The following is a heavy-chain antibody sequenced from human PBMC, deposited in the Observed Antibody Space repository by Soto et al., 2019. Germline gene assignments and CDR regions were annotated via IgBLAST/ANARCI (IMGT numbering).Heavy chain of an antibody. CDR2: IYSRGDT. J-gene: IGHJ4*02. CDR3: AKTYYYDSSGYNTPSY. V-gene: IGHV3-66*01. D-gene: IGHD3-22*01. CDR1: GFTVSNNY. Sequence: GGSLRLSCAASGFTVSNNYMSWVRQAPGQGLEWVSVIYSRGDTYYADSVKGRFTISRDSSKNTLYLQMNSLRAEDTAIYYCAKTYYYDSSGYNTPSYWGQGTLVTVSS.